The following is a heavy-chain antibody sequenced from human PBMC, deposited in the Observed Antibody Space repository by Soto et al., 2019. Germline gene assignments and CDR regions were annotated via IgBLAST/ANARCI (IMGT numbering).Heavy chain of an antibody. J-gene: IGHJ5*02. CDR1: GFTFSSYA. D-gene: IGHD3-10*01. Sequence: GGSLRLSCAAPGFTFSSYAMHWVRQAPGKGLEWVAVISYDGSNKYYADSVKGRFTISRDNSKNTLYLQMNSLRAEDTAVYYCARDRGASKGFDPWGQGTLVTVSS. V-gene: IGHV3-30-3*01. CDR2: ISYDGSNK. CDR3: ARDRGASKGFDP.